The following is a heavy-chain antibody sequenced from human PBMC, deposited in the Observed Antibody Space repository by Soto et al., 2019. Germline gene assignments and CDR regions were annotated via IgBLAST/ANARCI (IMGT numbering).Heavy chain of an antibody. CDR3: ARNYGGNSGGNYGMDV. CDR1: GYTFTGYY. J-gene: IGHJ6*02. V-gene: IGHV1-2*02. D-gene: IGHD4-17*01. CDR2: INPNSGGT. Sequence: ASVKVSCKASGYTFTGYYMHWVRQAPGQGLEWMGWINPNSGGTNYAQKFQGRVTMTRDTSISTAYMELSRLRSDDTAVYYCARNYGGNSGGNYGMDVWDQGTTVTVSS.